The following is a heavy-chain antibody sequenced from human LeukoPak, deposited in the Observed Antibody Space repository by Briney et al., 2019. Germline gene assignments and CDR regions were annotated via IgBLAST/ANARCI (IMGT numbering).Heavy chain of an antibody. D-gene: IGHD2-2*01. V-gene: IGHV4-61*08. CDR2: IYYSGST. CDR3: ARASMYRGYFDY. CDR1: GGSISSGGYY. Sequence: SETLSLTCTVSGGSISSGGYYWSWIRQHPGKGLEWIGYIYYSGSTNYNPSLKSRVTISVDTSKNQFSLKLSSVTAADTAVYYCARASMYRGYFDYWGQGTLVTVSS. J-gene: IGHJ4*02.